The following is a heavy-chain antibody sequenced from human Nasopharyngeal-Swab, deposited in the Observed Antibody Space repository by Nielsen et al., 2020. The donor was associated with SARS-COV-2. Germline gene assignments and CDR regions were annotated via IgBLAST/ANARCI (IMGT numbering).Heavy chain of an antibody. CDR1: GYSFTSYW. V-gene: IGHV5-51*01. CDR2: IYPGDSDT. Sequence: KVSCKDSGYSFTSYWIGWVRQMPGKGLEWMGIIYPGDSDTRYSPSFQGQVTISADKSISTAYLQWSSLKASDTAMYYCATRSRRDYAFDIWGQGTMVTVSS. J-gene: IGHJ3*02. CDR3: ATRSRRDYAFDI. D-gene: IGHD5-24*01.